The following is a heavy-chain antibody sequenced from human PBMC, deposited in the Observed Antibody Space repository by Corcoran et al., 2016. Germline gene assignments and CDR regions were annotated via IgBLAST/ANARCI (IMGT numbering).Heavy chain of an antibody. Sequence: QLQLQESGPGLVKPSETLSLTCTVSGGSISSSSYYWGWIRQPPGKGLEWIGSIYYSGSTYYNPSLKSRVTISVDTSKNQFSLKLSSVTAADTAVYYCARVPPGSSGWFDPWGQGTLVTVSS. V-gene: IGHV4-39*07. J-gene: IGHJ5*02. D-gene: IGHD6-25*01. CDR3: ARVPPGSSGWFDP. CDR1: GGSISSSSYY. CDR2: IYYSGST.